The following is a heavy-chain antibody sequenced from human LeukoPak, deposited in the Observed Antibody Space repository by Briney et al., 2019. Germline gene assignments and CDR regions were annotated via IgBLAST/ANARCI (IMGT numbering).Heavy chain of an antibody. J-gene: IGHJ4*02. V-gene: IGHV1-18*04. CDR3: ARDGRGYCSSTSCYGPFDY. D-gene: IGHD2-2*01. CDR2: XXXXXGNT. Sequence: GASVKVSCKASGYTFTSYGISWVRQAPGQGLEXXXXXXXXXGNTNYAQKLQGRVTMTTDTSTSTAYMELRSLRSDDTAVYYCARDGRGYCSSTSCYGPFDYWGQGTLVTVSS. CDR1: GYTFTSYG.